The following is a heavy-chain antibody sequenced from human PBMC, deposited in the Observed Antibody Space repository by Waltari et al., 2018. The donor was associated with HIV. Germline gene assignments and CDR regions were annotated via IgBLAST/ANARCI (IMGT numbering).Heavy chain of an antibody. CDR1: GFTFSSYS. Sequence: EVQLVESGGGLVQPGGSLRLSCAASGFTFSSYSMNWVRQAPGKGLEWVSYISSSSSTIYYADSVKGRFTISRDNAKNSLYLQMNSLRDEDTAVYYCARVTPTWDYYYYYGMDVWGQGTTVTVSS. CDR3: ARVTPTWDYYYYYGMDV. V-gene: IGHV3-48*02. D-gene: IGHD7-27*01. J-gene: IGHJ6*02. CDR2: ISSSSSTI.